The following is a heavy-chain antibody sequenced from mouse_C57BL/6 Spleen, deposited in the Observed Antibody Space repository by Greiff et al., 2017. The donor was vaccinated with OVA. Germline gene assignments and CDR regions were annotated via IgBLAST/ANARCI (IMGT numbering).Heavy chain of an antibody. D-gene: IGHD1-1*01. J-gene: IGHJ4*01. CDR2: ISYSGST. CDR3: ARGTTVYAMDY. V-gene: IGHV3-1*01. Sequence: DVKLVESGPGMVKPSQSLSLTCTVTGYSITSGYDWHWIRHVPGNKLEWMGYISYSGSTNYNPSLKSRISITHDTSKNHFFLKLNSVTTEDTATYYCARGTTVYAMDYWGQGTSVTVSS. CDR1: GYSITSGYD.